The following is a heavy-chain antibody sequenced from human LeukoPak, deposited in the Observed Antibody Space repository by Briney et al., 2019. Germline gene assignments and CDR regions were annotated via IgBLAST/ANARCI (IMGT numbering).Heavy chain of an antibody. J-gene: IGHJ3*02. D-gene: IGHD1-26*01. CDR3: TTAFGSYSDAFDI. CDR1: GFTFSNAW. Sequence: TGGSLRLSCAASGFTFSNAWMSWVRQAPGKGLEWVGRIKSKTDGGTTDYAAPVKGRFTISRDDSKNTLYLQMNSLKTEDTAVYYCTTAFGSYSDAFDIWGQGTMVTVSS. CDR2: IKSKTDGGTT. V-gene: IGHV3-15*01.